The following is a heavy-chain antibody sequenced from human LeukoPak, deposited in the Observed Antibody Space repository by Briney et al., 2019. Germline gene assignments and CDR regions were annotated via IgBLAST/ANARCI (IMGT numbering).Heavy chain of an antibody. Sequence: KPSETLSLTCTVSGGSISSYYWSWIRQPAGKGLEGIGRIYTSGSTNYNPSRKSRVTISVDKSKNQFSLKLSSVTAADTAVYYCAREPQPYYDFWSGRNWFDPWGQGTLVTVSS. V-gene: IGHV4-4*07. CDR2: IYTSGST. CDR1: GGSISSYY. D-gene: IGHD3-3*01. CDR3: AREPQPYYDFWSGRNWFDP. J-gene: IGHJ5*02.